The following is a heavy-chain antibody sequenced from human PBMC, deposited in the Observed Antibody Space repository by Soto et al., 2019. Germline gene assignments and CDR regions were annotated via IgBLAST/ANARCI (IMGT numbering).Heavy chain of an antibody. V-gene: IGHV1-3*01. CDR3: ARDGYCSGGSCYDWFDP. Sequence: ASVNVSFKSSGYTFTSYAIHWVRQAPGQRLECMGWINAGNGNTKYSQKFQGRVTITRDTSASTAYMELSSLRSEDTAVYYCARDGYCSGGSCYDWFDPWGQGTLVIVSS. CDR2: INAGNGNT. D-gene: IGHD2-15*01. CDR1: GYTFTSYA. J-gene: IGHJ5*02.